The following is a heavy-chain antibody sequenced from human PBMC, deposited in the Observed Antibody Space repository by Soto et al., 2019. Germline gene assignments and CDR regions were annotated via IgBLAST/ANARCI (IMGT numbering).Heavy chain of an antibody. CDR1: GFTFSSYG. V-gene: IGHV3-30*03. CDR3: VRSSGWTGDY. CDR2: ISYDGSNK. Sequence: GGSLRLSCAASGFTFSSYGMHWVRQAPGKGLEWVAVISYDGSNKYYVDSVKGRFTISRDNAKNSLYLQMSSLRVEDTAVYHCVRSSGWTGDYWGQGILVTVSS. J-gene: IGHJ4*02. D-gene: IGHD3-10*01.